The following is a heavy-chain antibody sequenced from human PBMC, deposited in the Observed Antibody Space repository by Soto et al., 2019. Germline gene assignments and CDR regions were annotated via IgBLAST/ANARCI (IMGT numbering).Heavy chain of an antibody. CDR3: ARDGSGSSSSEYYFDY. D-gene: IGHD6-6*01. CDR2: ISSSSSYI. V-gene: IGHV3-21*01. Sequence: EVQLVESGGGLVKPGGSLRLSCAASGFTFSSYSMNWVRQAPGKGLEWVSSISSSSSYIYYADSVKGRFTISRDNAKNSLYLQMNSLRAEDTAVYYCARDGSGSSSSEYYFDYWGQGTLVTVSS. J-gene: IGHJ4*02. CDR1: GFTFSSYS.